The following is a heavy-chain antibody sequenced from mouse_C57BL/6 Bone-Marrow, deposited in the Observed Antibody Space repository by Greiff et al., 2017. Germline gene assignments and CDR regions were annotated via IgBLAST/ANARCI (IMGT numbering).Heavy chain of an antibody. J-gene: IGHJ4*01. Sequence: QVQLQQSGAELVRPGTSVKMSCKASGYTFTNYWIGWAKQRPGHGLEWIGDIYPGGGYTNYNEKFKGKATLTADKSSSTAYMQFSSLTSEDSAIYTCAKIFYYGSSYAMDYWGQGTSVTVSS. D-gene: IGHD1-1*01. CDR3: AKIFYYGSSYAMDY. V-gene: IGHV1-63*01. CDR1: GYTFTNYW. CDR2: IYPGGGYT.